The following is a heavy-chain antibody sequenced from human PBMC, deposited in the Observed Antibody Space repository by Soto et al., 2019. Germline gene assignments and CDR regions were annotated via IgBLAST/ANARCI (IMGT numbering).Heavy chain of an antibody. CDR2: IYNGGTI. D-gene: IGHD7-27*01. CDR1: GDSISSNYYC. CDR3: ARGPSGDKVDY. Sequence: QVQLQESGPGLVKPSQTLSLTCTVSGDSISSNYYCWSWIRQSPDRGLEWIGDIYNGGTIYKNPYLASRITISVDTSKTQYSLDLNSVTAADTAVYYCARGPSGDKVDYWGQGILVTVSS. V-gene: IGHV4-30-4*01. J-gene: IGHJ4*02.